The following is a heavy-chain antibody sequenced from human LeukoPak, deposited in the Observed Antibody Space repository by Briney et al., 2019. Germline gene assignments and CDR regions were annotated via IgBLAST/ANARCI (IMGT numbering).Heavy chain of an antibody. J-gene: IGHJ4*02. CDR2: IYYSGST. Sequence: SETLSLTCTVSGGSINSYYWNWLRQPPGKGLEWIGYIYYSGSTNYNPSLKSPVHISVDTSKNQFSLTMTSVTAADTAVYYCARGGYSVYDYLDYWGQGTLVTVSS. D-gene: IGHD5/OR15-5a*01. CDR3: ARGGYSVYDYLDY. V-gene: IGHV4-59*01. CDR1: GGSINSYY.